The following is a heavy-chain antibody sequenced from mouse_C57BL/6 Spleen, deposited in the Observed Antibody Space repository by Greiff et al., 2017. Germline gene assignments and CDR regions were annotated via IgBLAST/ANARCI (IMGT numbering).Heavy chain of an antibody. D-gene: IGHD1-1*01. J-gene: IGHJ4*01. Sequence: VQLQQPGAELVRPGSSVKLSCKASGYTFTSYWMHWVKQRPIQGLEWIGNIDPSDSETHYNEKFKDKATLTVDKSSSTAYMQLSSLTSEDSAVYYGSISTRVVATEGYYAMDYWGQGTSVTVSS. CDR2: IDPSDSET. V-gene: IGHV1-52*01. CDR1: GYTFTSYW. CDR3: SISTRVVATEGYYAMDY.